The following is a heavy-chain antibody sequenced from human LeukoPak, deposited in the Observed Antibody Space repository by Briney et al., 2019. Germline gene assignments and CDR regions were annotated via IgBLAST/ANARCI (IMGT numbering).Heavy chain of an antibody. CDR1: GGSISSYY. V-gene: IGHV4-59*01. D-gene: IGHD3-9*01. CDR3: ARAGYYDILTGLGAYFDY. J-gene: IGHJ4*02. Sequence: SETLSRTCTVSGGSISSYYWSWIRQPPGKGLEWIGYIYYSGSTNYNPSLKSRVTISVDTSKNQFSLKLSSVTAADTAVYYCARAGYYDILTGLGAYFDYWGQGTLVTVSS. CDR2: IYYSGST.